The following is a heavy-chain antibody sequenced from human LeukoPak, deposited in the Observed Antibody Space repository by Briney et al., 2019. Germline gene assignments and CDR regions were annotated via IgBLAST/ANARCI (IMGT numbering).Heavy chain of an antibody. J-gene: IGHJ3*02. V-gene: IGHV1-2*02. Sequence: GASVKVSCKASGYTFTGYYMHWVRQAPGQGLEWMGWINPNSGGTNYAQKFQGRVTMTRDTSISTAYMELSRLRSDDTAVYYCARGQLRYFERTYAFDIWGHGTMVTVSS. CDR3: ARGQLRYFERTYAFDI. CDR1: GYTFTGYY. CDR2: INPNSGGT. D-gene: IGHD3-9*01.